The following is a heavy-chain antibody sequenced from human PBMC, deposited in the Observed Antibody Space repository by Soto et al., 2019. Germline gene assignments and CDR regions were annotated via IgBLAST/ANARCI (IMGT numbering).Heavy chain of an antibody. V-gene: IGHV1-18*01. D-gene: IGHD3-22*01. CDR3: ARVGSYYESTGYNKGLGH. Sequence: QVQLAQSGPEVKKPGASVRVSCKASGYSFYHSDINWVRQAPGQGLEWMGRITPFSGHTTYAQTVQGRVTMTTDTSTSTVYMELRSLTSDDTAVYYCARVGSYYESTGYNKGLGHWGQGTLVTVSS. J-gene: IGHJ4*02. CDR1: GYSFYHSD. CDR2: ITPFSGHT.